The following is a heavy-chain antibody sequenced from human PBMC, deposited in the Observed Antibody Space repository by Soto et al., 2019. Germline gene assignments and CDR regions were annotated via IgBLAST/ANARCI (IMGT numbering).Heavy chain of an antibody. Sequence: ASVKVSCKASGYTFTNYPMHWVLQAPGQGPEWLGWISTGNGNTKWSQKFQGRVTITWDTSATTTYIELSSLRSEDTAVYYCASGHCSGDCYSDYWGQGTLVTVSS. CDR2: ISTGNGNT. V-gene: IGHV1-3*04. CDR3: ASGHCSGDCYSDY. D-gene: IGHD2-21*02. J-gene: IGHJ4*02. CDR1: GYTFTNYP.